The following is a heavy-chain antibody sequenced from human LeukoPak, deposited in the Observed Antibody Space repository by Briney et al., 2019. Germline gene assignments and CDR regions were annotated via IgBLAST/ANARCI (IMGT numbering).Heavy chain of an antibody. J-gene: IGHJ4*02. CDR2: IIPIFGTA. V-gene: IGHV1-69*05. D-gene: IGHD3-22*01. CDR3: ARWGDYYYDSSGYSG. CDR1: GGTFSSYA. Sequence: SVKVSCKASGGTFSSYAISWVRQAPGQGLEWMGGIIPIFGTANYAQKFQGRVMITTDESTSTAYMELSSLRSEDTAVYYCARWGDYYYDSSGYSGWGQGTLVTVSS.